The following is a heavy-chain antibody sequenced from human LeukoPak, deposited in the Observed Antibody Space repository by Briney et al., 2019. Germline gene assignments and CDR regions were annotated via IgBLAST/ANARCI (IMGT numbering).Heavy chain of an antibody. D-gene: IGHD7-27*01. Sequence: GASVKVSCKASGYTFTGYYMHWVRQAPGQGLEWMGWINPNSGGTNYAQKFQGRVTMTRDTSISSAYMELSRLRSDDTAVYYCASTNWGTNYYYYGTDVWGQGTTVTASS. V-gene: IGHV1-2*02. CDR3: ASTNWGTNYYYYGTDV. CDR1: GYTFTGYY. CDR2: INPNSGGT. J-gene: IGHJ6*02.